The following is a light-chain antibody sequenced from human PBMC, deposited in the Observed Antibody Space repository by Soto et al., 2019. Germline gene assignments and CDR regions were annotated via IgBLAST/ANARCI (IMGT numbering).Light chain of an antibody. J-gene: IGKJ3*01. Sequence: VMTQSPVTLSVSPGERATLSCRASQSVSSNLAWYQQKPGQAPRLLIYGASTRATGIPARFSGSGSGTDFTLTISRLEPEDFAVYYCQQYGRSPFTFGPGTKVDIK. CDR1: QSVSSN. CDR3: QQYGRSPFT. CDR2: GAS. V-gene: IGKV3-20*01.